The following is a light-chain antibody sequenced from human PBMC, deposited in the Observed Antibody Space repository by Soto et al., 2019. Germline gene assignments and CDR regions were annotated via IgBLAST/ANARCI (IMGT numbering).Light chain of an antibody. J-gene: IGKJ3*01. CDR2: AAS. V-gene: IGKV1-39*01. Sequence: DIRMTQSPSSLSASVGDRVTITCRARQSISSYLNWYQQKPGKAPKLLIYAASSLQSGVPSRFSGSGSGTDFTLTISSLQPEDFATYYCQQSYSTLFTFGPGTKVDIK. CDR1: QSISSY. CDR3: QQSYSTLFT.